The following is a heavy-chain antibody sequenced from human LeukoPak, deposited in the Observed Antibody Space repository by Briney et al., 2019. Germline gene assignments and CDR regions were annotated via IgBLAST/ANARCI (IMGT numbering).Heavy chain of an antibody. J-gene: IGHJ4*02. Sequence: GGSLRLSCAASGFTFSSYWMGWVRQAPGKGLEWVANIKQDGSERYYVDSVKGRFTISRDNAKNSLYLQMNSLRAEDTAVYYCARARYCSAGSCYLDSWGQGTLVTVSS. CDR1: GFTFSSYW. V-gene: IGHV3-7*01. CDR3: ARARYCSAGSCYLDS. CDR2: IKQDGSER. D-gene: IGHD2-15*01.